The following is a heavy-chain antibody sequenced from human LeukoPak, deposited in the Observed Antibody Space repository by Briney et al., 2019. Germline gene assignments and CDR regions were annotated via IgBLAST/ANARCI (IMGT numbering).Heavy chain of an antibody. CDR1: GGSISSYY. Sequence: SSETLSLTCTVSGGSISSYYWSWIRQPPGKGLEWIGYIYYSGSTYYNPSLKSRVTISVDTSKNQFSLKLSSVTAADTAVYYCARGYCSSTSCYGDYYFDYWGQGTLVTVSS. CDR3: ARGYCSSTSCYGDYYFDY. J-gene: IGHJ4*02. V-gene: IGHV4-30-4*08. D-gene: IGHD2-2*01. CDR2: IYYSGST.